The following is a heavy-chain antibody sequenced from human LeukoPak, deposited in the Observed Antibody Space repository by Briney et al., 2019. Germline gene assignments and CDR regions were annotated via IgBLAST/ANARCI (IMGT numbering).Heavy chain of an antibody. V-gene: IGHV4-59*01. CDR1: GGSISSYY. Sequence: SETLSLPCTVSGGSISSYYWSWIRQPPGKGLEWIGYIYYSGSTNYNPSLKSRITISVDTSKNQFSLKLSSVTAADTAVYYCARGINDYGENFDYWGQGTLVTVSS. D-gene: IGHD4-17*01. CDR2: IYYSGST. J-gene: IGHJ4*02. CDR3: ARGINDYGENFDY.